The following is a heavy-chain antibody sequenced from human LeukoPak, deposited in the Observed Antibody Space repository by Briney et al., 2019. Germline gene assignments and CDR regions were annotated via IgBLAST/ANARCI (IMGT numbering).Heavy chain of an antibody. Sequence: SETLSLTCTVSGGSISSHYWSWLRQPPGKGLEWIGYIYYSGSTNYTPSPQSRVTISVDTSKNQFSLKLSSVTAADTAVYYCARRANDFWSGYHYYYYMDVWGKGTTVTVSS. CDR3: ARRANDFWSGYHYYYYMDV. V-gene: IGHV4-59*11. J-gene: IGHJ6*03. CDR1: GGSISSHY. CDR2: IYYSGST. D-gene: IGHD3-3*01.